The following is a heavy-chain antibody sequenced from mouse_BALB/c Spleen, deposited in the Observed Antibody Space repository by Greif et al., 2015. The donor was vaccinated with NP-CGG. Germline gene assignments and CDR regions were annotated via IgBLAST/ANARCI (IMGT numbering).Heavy chain of an antibody. V-gene: IGHV2-9*02. J-gene: IGHJ3*01. D-gene: IGHD1-1*01. CDR2: IWAGGST. CDR1: GFSLTSYG. Sequence: VQLQESGPGLVAPSQSLSITCTVSGFSLTSYGVHWVRQPPGKGLEWLGVIWAGGSTNYNSALMSRLSISKDNSKSQVFLKMNSLQTDDTAMYYCARAGSFFAYWGQGTLVTVSA. CDR3: ARAGSFFAY.